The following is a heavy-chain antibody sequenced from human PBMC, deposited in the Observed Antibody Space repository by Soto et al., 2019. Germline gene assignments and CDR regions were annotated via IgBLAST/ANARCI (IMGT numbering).Heavy chain of an antibody. Sequence: GGSLRLSCAASGFTFSGYAMSWVRQAPGKGLEWVSAISGSGGSTYYADSVKGRFTISRDNSKNTLYLQMNSLRAEDTAVYYCAKDLDDFCSGSPSQFDYWGQGTLVTVSS. CDR3: AKDLDDFCSGSPSQFDY. J-gene: IGHJ4*02. V-gene: IGHV3-23*01. CDR1: GFTFSGYA. CDR2: ISGSGGST. D-gene: IGHD3-3*01.